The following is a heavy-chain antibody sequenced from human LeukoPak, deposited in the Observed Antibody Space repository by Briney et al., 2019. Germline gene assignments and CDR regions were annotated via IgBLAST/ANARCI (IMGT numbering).Heavy chain of an antibody. CDR2: MYYSGST. CDR3: ARQGGLWLRAPFDY. J-gene: IGHJ4*02. Sequence: PSETLSLTCTVSGGSISTSSYYWGWIRQPPGKGLEWIGSMYYSGSTYYNPSLQSRVTISVDTSKNQFSLRLTSVTAAGTAVYYCARQGGLWLRAPFDYWGQGTLVTVSS. V-gene: IGHV4-39*01. D-gene: IGHD5-18*01. CDR1: GGSISTSSYY.